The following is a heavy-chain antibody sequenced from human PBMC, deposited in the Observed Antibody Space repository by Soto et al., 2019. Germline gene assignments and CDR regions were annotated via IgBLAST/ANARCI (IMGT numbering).Heavy chain of an antibody. CDR2: ISSTGRRT. V-gene: IGHV3-23*01. CDR3: AKVANVGVVVEYFDH. Sequence: WGSLRLSCGSSGFNFANYAMGWVRQAPGKGLEWVSGISSTGRRTYYADSVRGRFSISRDNSKNTVDLQINSLRAEDTAVYYCAKVANVGVVVEYFDHWGQGSLVTVSS. D-gene: IGHD3-3*01. J-gene: IGHJ4*02. CDR1: GFNFANYA.